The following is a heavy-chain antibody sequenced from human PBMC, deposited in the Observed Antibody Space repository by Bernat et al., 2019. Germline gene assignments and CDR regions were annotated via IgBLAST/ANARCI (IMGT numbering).Heavy chain of an antibody. CDR2: IYSGGST. CDR3: ARVYYDILIGYYLEY. CDR1: GFSVSSNY. D-gene: IGHD3-9*01. V-gene: IGHV3-53*01. J-gene: IGHJ4*02. Sequence: EVQLVESGGGLIQPGGSLRLSCAASGFSVSSNYMSWVRQAPGKGLEWVSVIYSGGSTYYADSAKGRFTISRDNSKNTLYLQMNSLRAEDTAVYYCARVYYDILIGYYLEYWGQGTMVTVSS.